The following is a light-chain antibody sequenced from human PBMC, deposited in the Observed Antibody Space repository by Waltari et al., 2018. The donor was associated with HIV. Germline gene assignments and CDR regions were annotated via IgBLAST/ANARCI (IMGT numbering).Light chain of an antibody. CDR2: DTS. J-gene: IGLJ2*01. V-gene: IGLV7-46*01. CDR1: RGPFTSDHS. CDR3: LLSFRGPRP. Sequence: QGVVTQEPSLTVSPGGTVTLTCASSRGPFTSDHSPSWVQQKPGHVPTTLIFDTSDRHSSTSARFSGSLLGGKAALTLSGAQPADEADYYGLLSFRGPRPFGGGTRLTVL.